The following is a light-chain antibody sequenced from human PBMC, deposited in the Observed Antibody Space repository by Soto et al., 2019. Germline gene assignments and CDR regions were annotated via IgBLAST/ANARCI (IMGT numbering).Light chain of an antibody. V-gene: IGKV1-5*03. Sequence: IQMTQSPSTLSAFVGDSVTITCRASQSISKWLAWYQQKPGKAPKLLISKASSLEGGVPSRFSGSGSGTEFTLTINRLQPDDFATYYCQQFNTFSSFGQGTKLEI. CDR1: QSISKW. CDR2: KAS. CDR3: QQFNTFSS. J-gene: IGKJ2*01.